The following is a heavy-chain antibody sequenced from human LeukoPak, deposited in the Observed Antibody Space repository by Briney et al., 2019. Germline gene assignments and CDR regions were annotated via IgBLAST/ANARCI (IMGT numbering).Heavy chain of an antibody. V-gene: IGHV3-48*03. CDR1: GFTFSSYE. CDR2: IHNSGNYI. Sequence: GGSLRLSCAASGFTFSSYEMNWVRQAPGKGLEWVSYIHNSGNYIYYADSVKGRFTISRDNAKNSLYLQMNSLRAEDTAVYYCAIDKEGRGLTNLDYWGQGTLVTVSS. CDR3: AIDKEGRGLTNLDY. D-gene: IGHD3-10*01. J-gene: IGHJ4*02.